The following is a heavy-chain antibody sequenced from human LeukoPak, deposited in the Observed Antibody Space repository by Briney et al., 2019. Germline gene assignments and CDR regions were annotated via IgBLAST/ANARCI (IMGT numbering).Heavy chain of an antibody. J-gene: IGHJ4*02. CDR1: GGTFSSYA. D-gene: IGHD3-22*01. CDR3: ARDRYDSSGSIDY. Sequence: ASVKVSCKASGGTFSSYAISWVRQAPGQGLEWMGGIIPIFGTANYAQKLQGRVTMTTDTSTSTAYMELRSLRSDDTAKYYCARDRYDSSGSIDYWGQGTLVTVSS. CDR2: IIPIFGTA. V-gene: IGHV1-69*05.